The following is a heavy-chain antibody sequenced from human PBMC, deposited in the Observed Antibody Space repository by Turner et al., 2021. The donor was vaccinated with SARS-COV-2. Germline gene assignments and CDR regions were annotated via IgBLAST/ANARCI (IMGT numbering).Heavy chain of an antibody. J-gene: IGHJ3*02. D-gene: IGHD5-18*01. V-gene: IGHV4-39*01. Sequence: QLQLQESGPGLVRPSETLSLTCTVSGASLSNSLYYWGWIRQPPGKGLEWIGTIYYSGSTYYNPSLKSRVTISVDTSKNQFSLKLSSVTAADTAVYYCARHVDTPMVYGPDEDTDAFDMWGQGTMVTVSS. CDR2: IYYSGST. CDR3: ARHVDTPMVYGPDEDTDAFDM. CDR1: GASLSNSLYY.